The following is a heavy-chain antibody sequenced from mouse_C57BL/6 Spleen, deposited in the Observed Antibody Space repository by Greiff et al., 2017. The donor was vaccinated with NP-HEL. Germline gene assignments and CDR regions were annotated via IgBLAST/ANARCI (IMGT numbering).Heavy chain of an antibody. J-gene: IGHJ1*03. CDR1: GYSITSGYY. CDR3: ANYYGSSYGYFDV. D-gene: IGHD1-1*01. Sequence: VQLKESGPGLVKPSQSLSLTCSVTGYSITSGYYWNWIRQFPGNKLEWMGYISYDGSNNYNPSLKNRISITRDTSKNQFFLKWNSVTTEDTATNYCANYYGSSYGYFDVWGTGTTVTVSS. CDR2: ISYDGSN. V-gene: IGHV3-6*01.